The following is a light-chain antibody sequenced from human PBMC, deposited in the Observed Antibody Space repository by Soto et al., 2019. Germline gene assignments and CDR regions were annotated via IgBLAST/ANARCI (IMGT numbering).Light chain of an antibody. V-gene: IGKV1-39*01. CDR3: QQSYSTPIT. CDR2: AAS. CDR1: QSISSW. J-gene: IGKJ5*01. Sequence: DIQMTQSPSTLSASVVYRVTIACRASQSISSWLAWYQQKPGKAPKLLIYAASSLQSGVPSRFSGSGSGTDFTLTISSLQPEDFATYYCQQSYSTPITFGQGTRLEIK.